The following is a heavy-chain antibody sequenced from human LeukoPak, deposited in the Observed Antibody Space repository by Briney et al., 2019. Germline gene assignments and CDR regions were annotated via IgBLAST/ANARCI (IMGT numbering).Heavy chain of an antibody. Sequence: PSETLSLTCTVSGGSISSYYWSWIRQPPGKGLEWIGYIYYSGSTNYNPSLKSRVTISVDTSKNQFSLKLSSVTAADTAVYYCARDSFRSPSTARGHYDFWSGYYTGDAFDIWGQGTMVTVSS. CDR3: ARDSFRSPSTARGHYDFWSGYYTGDAFDI. D-gene: IGHD3-3*01. V-gene: IGHV4-59*01. CDR1: GGSISSYY. CDR2: IYYSGST. J-gene: IGHJ3*02.